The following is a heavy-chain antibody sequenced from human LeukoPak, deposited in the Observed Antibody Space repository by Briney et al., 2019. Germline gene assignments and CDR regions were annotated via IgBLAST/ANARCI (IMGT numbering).Heavy chain of an antibody. CDR2: INHSGST. Sequence: SETLSLTCTVSDGSISSSSYYWGWIRQPPGKGLEWIGEINHSGSTNYNPSLKSRVTISVDTSKNQFSLKLSSVTAADTAVYYCARSHPSGSSVASGNPNWFDPWGQGTLVTVSS. D-gene: IGHD3-10*01. CDR3: ARSHPSGSSVASGNPNWFDP. V-gene: IGHV4-39*07. J-gene: IGHJ5*02. CDR1: DGSISSSSYY.